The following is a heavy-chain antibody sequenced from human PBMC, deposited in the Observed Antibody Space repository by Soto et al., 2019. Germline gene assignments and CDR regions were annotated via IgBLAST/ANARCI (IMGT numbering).Heavy chain of an antibody. Sequence: SETLSLTCAVSGGSISSSNWWSWVRQPPGKGLEWIGEIYQSGSTNYNPTLKSRITISVDKSKNQISQKLSSVTVADTAVYYCARSGGQQLVRGFAFDIWGQGTMVTVSS. CDR2: IYQSGST. CDR3: ARSGGQQLVRGFAFDI. V-gene: IGHV4-4*02. D-gene: IGHD6-13*01. CDR1: GGSISSSNW. J-gene: IGHJ3*02.